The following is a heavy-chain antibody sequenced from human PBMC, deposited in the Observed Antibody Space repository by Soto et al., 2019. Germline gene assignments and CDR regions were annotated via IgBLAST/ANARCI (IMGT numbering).Heavy chain of an antibody. V-gene: IGHV3-30*18. CDR3: AKERGRNRNFAMDV. Sequence: GGSLRLSCVVSGLTFSDYGFHWVRQAPGKGLDWVAAISYDGSFVYYVDSVRGRFTISRDNSRNTLDLQMNTLRHEDTAVYYCAKERGRNRNFAMDVWGQGTSVTVSS. CDR2: ISYDGSFV. CDR1: GLTFSDYG. D-gene: IGHD1-1*01. J-gene: IGHJ6*02.